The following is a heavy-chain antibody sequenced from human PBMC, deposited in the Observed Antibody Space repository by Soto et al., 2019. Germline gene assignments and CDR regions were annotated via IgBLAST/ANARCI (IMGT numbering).Heavy chain of an antibody. CDR3: AKDQGRIYNPFDY. CDR2: ISYDGSDK. J-gene: IGHJ4*02. D-gene: IGHD1-1*01. CDR1: GFTFSRYG. V-gene: IGHV3-30*18. Sequence: QVQLVESGGGVVQPGRSLRLSCAASGFTFSRYGMHWVRQTPGKGLEWMALISYDGSDKYYADSVKGRFTISRDNSKNTLYMQMNSLRPDDTGVYYCAKDQGRIYNPFDYWGQRTLVTVSS.